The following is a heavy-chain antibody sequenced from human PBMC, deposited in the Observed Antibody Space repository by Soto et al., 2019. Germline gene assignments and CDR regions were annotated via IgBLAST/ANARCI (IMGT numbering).Heavy chain of an antibody. D-gene: IGHD6-19*01. CDR3: ANSYDGYSSGWYP. V-gene: IGHV3-23*01. J-gene: IGHJ5*02. CDR1: GFTFSSYA. CDR2: ISGSGSST. Sequence: PGGSLRLSCAASGFTFSSYAMSWVRQAPGKGLEWVSAISGSGSSTDYADSVKGRFTISRDNSKNTLYLQMNSLRAEDTAVYYCANSYDGYSSGWYPWGQGTLVTVSS.